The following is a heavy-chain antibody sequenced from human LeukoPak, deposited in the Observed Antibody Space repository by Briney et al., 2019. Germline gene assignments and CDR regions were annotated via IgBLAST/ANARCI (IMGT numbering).Heavy chain of an antibody. J-gene: IGHJ4*02. V-gene: IGHV3-48*03. CDR2: INSGGDTI. D-gene: IGHD1-26*01. CDR1: GFTYSTFE. CDR3: ASLWELHY. Sequence: GGTLRLSCAASGFTYSTFEMNWVRQAPGKGLEWISYINSGGDTIYYADSVKGRFTVSRDNAKNSLYLQMNSLRAEDTAVYYCASLWELHYWGQGTLVTVSS.